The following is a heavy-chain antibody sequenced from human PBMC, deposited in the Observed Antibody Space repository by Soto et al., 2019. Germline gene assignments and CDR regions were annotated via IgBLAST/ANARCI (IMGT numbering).Heavy chain of an antibody. V-gene: IGHV4-4*07. CDR1: GDSIGRFY. CDR3: ARDLSGTGLDI. Sequence: QMQLHESGPGLVKPSETLSLTCNVSGDSIGRFYWSWIRQSAEKGLEWIGRVYSTGGTAYNPALKGRVTISLDRSNNRVSLEMNSVTPADTAVYFCARDLSGTGLDIWGRGTRVTVSS. J-gene: IGHJ6*02. CDR2: VYSTGGT. D-gene: IGHD1-26*01.